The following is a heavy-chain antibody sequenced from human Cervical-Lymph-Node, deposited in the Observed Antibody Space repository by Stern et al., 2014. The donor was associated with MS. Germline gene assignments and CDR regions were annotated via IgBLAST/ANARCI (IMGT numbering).Heavy chain of an antibody. D-gene: IGHD2-2*01. CDR1: GYTFTRNA. J-gene: IGHJ4*02. V-gene: IGHV7-4-1*02. CDR2: INTNTGNT. CDR3: ARVKPAAILDH. Sequence: QVQLVESGSELKKPGASVRVSCKASGYTFTRNAVNWVRQAPGQRLEWMGLINTNTGNTTYARGFTGRFVFSLDTSVSTAYLQISSLKAEDTAIYYCARVKPAAILDHWGQGTLVTVSS.